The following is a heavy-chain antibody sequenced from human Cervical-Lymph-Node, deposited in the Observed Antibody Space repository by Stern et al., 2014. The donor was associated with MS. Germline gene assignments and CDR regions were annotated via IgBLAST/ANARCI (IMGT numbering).Heavy chain of an antibody. CDR1: GGTFNVYA. V-gene: IGHV1-69*01. CDR3: ARDGRHTNNYGLDV. CDR2: IIPILGIA. Sequence: QVQLVQSGAEVKKPGSSVQVSCHTSGGTFNVYAINWLRQAPGQGLEWMGGIIPILGIANYAQKFQGRVTITADESTRTSSMQLSSLTSNDTAVYYGARDGRHTNNYGLDVWGQGTTVTVSS. J-gene: IGHJ6*02.